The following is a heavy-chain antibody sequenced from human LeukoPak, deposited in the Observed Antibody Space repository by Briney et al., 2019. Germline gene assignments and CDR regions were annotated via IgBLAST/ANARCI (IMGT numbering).Heavy chain of an antibody. CDR1: GGSISSGGYY. J-gene: IGHJ3*02. CDR3: ARDTAPYGSGSYYLPDAFDI. Sequence: SETLSLTCTVSGGSISSGGYYWSWIRQPPGKGLEWIGYIYHSGSTCYNPSLKSRVTISVDRSKNQFSLKLSSVTAADTAVYYCARDTAPYGSGSYYLPDAFDIWGQGTMVTVSS. CDR2: IYHSGST. D-gene: IGHD3-10*01. V-gene: IGHV4-30-2*01.